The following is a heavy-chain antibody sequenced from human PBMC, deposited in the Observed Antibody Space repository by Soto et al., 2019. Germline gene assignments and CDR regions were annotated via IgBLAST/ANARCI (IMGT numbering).Heavy chain of an antibody. CDR1: GFIFSNNG. CDR3: AKERGRNRNFAMDV. Sequence: GGSLRLSCVGSGFIFSNNGMHWVRQTPGKGLEWVAFMSYDGSDTFYADSVKGRFTISRDNSKNTLFLHMSNLRAEDTAVYYCAKERGRNRNFAMDVWGQGTSVTVSS. CDR2: MSYDGSDT. D-gene: IGHD1-1*01. J-gene: IGHJ6*02. V-gene: IGHV3-30*02.